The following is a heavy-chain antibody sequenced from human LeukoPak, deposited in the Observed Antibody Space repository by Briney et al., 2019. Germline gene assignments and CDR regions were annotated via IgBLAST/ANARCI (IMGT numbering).Heavy chain of an antibody. V-gene: IGHV3-48*03. CDR1: GFTFSSYE. J-gene: IGHJ4*02. Sequence: PGGSLRLSCAASGFTFSSYEMNWVRQAPGKGLEWVSYISSSGSTIYYADSVKGRFTISRDNAKNSLYLQMNSLRAEDTAVYYCARVWVTQFDYWGQGTLVTVSS. D-gene: IGHD4-23*01. CDR3: ARVWVTQFDY. CDR2: ISSSGSTI.